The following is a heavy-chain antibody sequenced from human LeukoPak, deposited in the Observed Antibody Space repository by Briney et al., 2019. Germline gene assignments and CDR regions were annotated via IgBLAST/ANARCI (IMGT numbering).Heavy chain of an antibody. D-gene: IGHD3-3*01. CDR2: ISYDGSNK. Sequence: PGGSLRLSCAASGFTFSSYAMHWVRQAPGKGLEWVAVISYDGSNKYYADSVKGRFTISRDNSKNTLYLQMNSLRAEDTAVYYCARDGGVGLRFLEWLSTYYYYYGMDVWGQGTTVTVSS. CDR3: ARDGGVGLRFLEWLSTYYYYYGMDV. CDR1: GFTFSSYA. V-gene: IGHV3-30*04. J-gene: IGHJ6*02.